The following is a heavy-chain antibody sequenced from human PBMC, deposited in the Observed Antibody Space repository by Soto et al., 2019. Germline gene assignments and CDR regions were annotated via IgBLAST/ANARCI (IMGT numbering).Heavy chain of an antibody. D-gene: IGHD3-10*01. Sequence: PGGSLRLSCAASGFTFSSYAMSWVRQAPGKGLEWVSAISGSGGGTYYADSVKGRFTISRDNSKNTLYLQMNSLRAEDTAVYYCAKTPMVRGVIRENWFDPWGQGTLVTVSS. CDR1: GFTFSSYA. V-gene: IGHV3-23*01. J-gene: IGHJ5*02. CDR2: ISGSGGGT. CDR3: AKTPMVRGVIRENWFDP.